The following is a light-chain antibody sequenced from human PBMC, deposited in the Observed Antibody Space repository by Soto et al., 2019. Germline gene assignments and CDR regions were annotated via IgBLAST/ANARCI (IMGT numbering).Light chain of an antibody. CDR2: AAS. J-gene: IGKJ3*01. CDR3: QQSYSTTRT. Sequence: DIQMTQSPSSLSASVGDRVTITCRESQSIRSYLNWYQQKPGKAPKILIYAASSLQSGVPSRFSGSGSGTDFTLTISSLQPEDFATYYCQQSYSTTRTFGPGTKVDIK. CDR1: QSIRSY. V-gene: IGKV1-39*01.